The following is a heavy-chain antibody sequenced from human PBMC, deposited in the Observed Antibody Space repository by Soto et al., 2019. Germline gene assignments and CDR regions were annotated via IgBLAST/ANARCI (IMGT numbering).Heavy chain of an antibody. CDR3: ARAVAPSFVTCFDR. CDR1: GGSIASGNSYS. CDR2: ISHTGST. J-gene: IGHJ5*02. Sequence: SETLSLTCAVSGGSIASGNSYSWSWIRQPPGKGLEWIGSISHTGSTSYNPSLTSRLTMSVDKSKNQFSLRLSSVTAADMAVYSLARAVAPSFVTCFDRWDKGILVTVSS. V-gene: IGHV4-30-2*01. D-gene: IGHD2-21*01.